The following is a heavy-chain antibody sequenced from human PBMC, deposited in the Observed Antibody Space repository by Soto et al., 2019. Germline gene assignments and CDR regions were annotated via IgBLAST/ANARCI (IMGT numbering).Heavy chain of an antibody. D-gene: IGHD3-10*01. CDR3: ARDEWCGESTGFDC. CDR1: GFTISNYS. CDR2: ISSSGSNI. J-gene: IGHJ4*02. V-gene: IGHV3-11*01. Sequence: FQLRCNAAAGFTISNYSMHGLRQGTGKGLEWVSYISSSGSNIYYAVSVKGRFTISRDNAKNSLYLQMNSLRAEDTAVYYCARDEWCGESTGFDCWGQGTLVTVSS.